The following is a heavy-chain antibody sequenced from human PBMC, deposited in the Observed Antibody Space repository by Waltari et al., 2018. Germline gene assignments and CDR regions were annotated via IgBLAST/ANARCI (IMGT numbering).Heavy chain of an antibody. D-gene: IGHD2-15*01. CDR1: SDSRTSSPDG. V-gene: IGHV4-4*02. Sequence: QLQLQESGPRLVEPSGPLSVSCDVSSDSRTSSPDGLRLVRHTPGKGREWIGKVHFSGRSLYNPSFASRVTVSLDTSTKQFSLKVTSATAADTAVYYCARDRGRGLYLDSWGQGTLVTVSP. CDR3: ARDRGRGLYLDS. CDR2: VHFSGRS. J-gene: IGHJ5*01.